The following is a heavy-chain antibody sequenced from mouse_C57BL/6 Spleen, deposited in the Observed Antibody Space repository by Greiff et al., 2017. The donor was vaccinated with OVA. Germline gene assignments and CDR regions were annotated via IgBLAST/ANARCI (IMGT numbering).Heavy chain of an antibody. CDR2: ISSGSSTI. Sequence: DVHLVESGGGLVKPGGSLKLSCAASGFTFSDYGMHWVRQAPEKGLEWVAYISSGSSTIYYADTVKGRFTISRDNAKNTLFLQMTSLRSEDTAMYYCARPYDYGGAWYFDVWGTGTTVTVSS. V-gene: IGHV5-17*01. CDR3: ARPYDYGGAWYFDV. J-gene: IGHJ1*03. D-gene: IGHD2-4*01. CDR1: GFTFSDYG.